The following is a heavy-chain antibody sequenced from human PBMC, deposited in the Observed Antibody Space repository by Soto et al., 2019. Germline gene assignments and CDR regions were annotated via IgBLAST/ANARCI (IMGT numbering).Heavy chain of an antibody. J-gene: IGHJ4*02. V-gene: IGHV3-48*02. Sequence: EVQLVESGGGLVQPGGSLKLSCAVSGFTFSSHAMNWVRQAPGKGLEWVAYIHGTRSIIYYADSVKGRFTISRDNAKNSLYLQMDSLRDEDTELYYCARDARNADYDYWGQGTLVTVSS. CDR2: IHGTRSII. CDR3: ARDARNADYDY. D-gene: IGHD3-16*01. CDR1: GFTFSSHA.